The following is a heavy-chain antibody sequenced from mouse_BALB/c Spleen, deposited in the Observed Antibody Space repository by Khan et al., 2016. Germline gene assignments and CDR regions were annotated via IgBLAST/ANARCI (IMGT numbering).Heavy chain of an antibody. V-gene: IGHV3-2*02. CDR1: GYSITSDYA. J-gene: IGHJ2*01. D-gene: IGHD1-1*01. CDR3: ARYYYGSSYFDY. CDR2: ISYSGST. Sequence: EVQLQESGPGLVKPSQSLSLTCTVTGYSITSDYAWNWIRQFPGNKLEWMGYISYSGSTSYNPSLKSQISITRDTSKNQFFLQLNSVTTEDTATYYCARYYYGSSYFDYWGQGTTLTVSS.